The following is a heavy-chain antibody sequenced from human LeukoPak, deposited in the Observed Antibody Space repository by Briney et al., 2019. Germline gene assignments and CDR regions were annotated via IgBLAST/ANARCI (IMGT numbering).Heavy chain of an antibody. Sequence: GGSLRLSCAASGFPFSDYVMHWVRQAPGKGLEWVSYISSSGSTIYYADSVKGRFTISRDNAKNSLYLQMNSLRAEDTAVYYCARDHPARTPYYYYYYMDVWGKGTTVTISS. CDR1: GFPFSDYV. J-gene: IGHJ6*03. D-gene: IGHD1-14*01. CDR2: ISSSGSTI. CDR3: ARDHPARTPYYYYYYMDV. V-gene: IGHV3-48*03.